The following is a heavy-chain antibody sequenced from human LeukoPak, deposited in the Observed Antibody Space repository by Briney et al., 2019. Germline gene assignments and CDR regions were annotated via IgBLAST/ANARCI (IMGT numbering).Heavy chain of an antibody. J-gene: IGHJ5*02. CDR1: GGSISNYY. V-gene: IGHV4-39*01. CDR2: IYYSGST. Sequence: PSETLSLTCNVSGGSISNYYWGWIRQPPGKGLEWIGSIYYSGSTYYNPSLKSRVTISVDTSKNQFSLKLSSVTAADTAVYYCARHPAITGTANWFDPWGQGTLVTVSS. D-gene: IGHD1-20*01. CDR3: ARHPAITGTANWFDP.